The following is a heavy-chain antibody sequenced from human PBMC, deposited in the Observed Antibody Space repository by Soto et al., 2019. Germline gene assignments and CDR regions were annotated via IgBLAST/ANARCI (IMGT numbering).Heavy chain of an antibody. J-gene: IGHJ4*02. CDR2: INHSGST. CDR1: GGSFSGYY. Sequence: QVQLQQWGAGLLKPSETLSLTCAVYGGSFSGYYWSWTRQPPGKGLEWIGEINHSGSTNYNPSLKSRVTISVDTSKNQFSLKLSSVTAADTAVYYCARGSGIVVVPAARRFDYWGQGTLVTVSS. V-gene: IGHV4-34*01. CDR3: ARGSGIVVVPAARRFDY. D-gene: IGHD2-2*01.